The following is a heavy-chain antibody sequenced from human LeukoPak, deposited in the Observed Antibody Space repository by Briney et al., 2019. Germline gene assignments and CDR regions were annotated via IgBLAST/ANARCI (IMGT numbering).Heavy chain of an antibody. D-gene: IGHD2-21*02. J-gene: IGHJ3*02. CDR3: ARDPAYCGGDCYSLGAFDI. Sequence: GGSLRLSCAASGFTFSSYEMNWVRQAPGKGLEWVSYISSSGSTIYYADSVKGRFTISRDNAKSSLYLQMNSLRAEDTAVYYCARDPAYCGGDCYSLGAFDIWGQGTMVTVSS. V-gene: IGHV3-48*03. CDR1: GFTFSSYE. CDR2: ISSSGSTI.